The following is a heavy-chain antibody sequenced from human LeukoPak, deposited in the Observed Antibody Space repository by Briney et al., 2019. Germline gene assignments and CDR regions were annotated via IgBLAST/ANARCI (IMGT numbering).Heavy chain of an antibody. J-gene: IGHJ6*03. V-gene: IGHV4-4*07. CDR1: GDSFSSYQ. D-gene: IGHD3-10*01. Sequence: SETLSLTCIVSGDSFSSYQWSWVRQPAGKGLEWIGRISASGTTNSNPALKSRVTMSVDSSKKQFSLNLSSVTAADTAVYYCARAASGDAVDFYGSGRRFYSYYMDVWGKGTTVTISS. CDR3: ARAASGDAVDFYGSGRRFYSYYMDV. CDR2: ISASGTT.